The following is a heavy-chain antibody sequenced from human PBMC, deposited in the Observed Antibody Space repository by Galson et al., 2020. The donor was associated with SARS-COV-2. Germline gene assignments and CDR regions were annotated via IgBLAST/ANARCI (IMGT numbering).Heavy chain of an antibody. CDR3: AMVGDYDRSGNYVAY. CDR2: IKEDGTEK. CDR1: GFTFSSFW. D-gene: IGHD3-22*01. J-gene: IGHJ4*02. Sequence: GGSLRLSCAASGFTFSSFWLSWVRQAPGEGLEWVANIKEDGTEKYYVDSVKGRFTISRDNAKRSLFLQMNSLSGEDTAVYYCAMVGDYDRSGNYVAYWGQGTLVTVSS. V-gene: IGHV3-7*03.